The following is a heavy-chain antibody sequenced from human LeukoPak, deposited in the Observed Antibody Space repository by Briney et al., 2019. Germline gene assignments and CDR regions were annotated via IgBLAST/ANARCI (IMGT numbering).Heavy chain of an antibody. J-gene: IGHJ4*02. CDR1: GGSISSSSYY. V-gene: IGHV4-39*01. Sequence: PPETLSLTCTVSGGSISSSSYYWGWIRQPPGKGLEWIGSIYYSGSTYYNPSLKSRVTISVDTSKNQFSLKLSSVTAADTAVYYCARHVGYGQGGFDYWGQGTLVTVSS. CDR3: ARHVGYGQGGFDY. CDR2: IYYSGST. D-gene: IGHD5-12*01.